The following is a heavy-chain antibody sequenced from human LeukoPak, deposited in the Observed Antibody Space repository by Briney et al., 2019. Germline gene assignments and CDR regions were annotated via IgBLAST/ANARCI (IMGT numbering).Heavy chain of an antibody. Sequence: PSETLSLTCTVSGGSISSYYWSWIRQPPGKGLEWIGYIYYSGSTNYNPSLKSRVTISVDTSKNQFSLKLSSVTAADTAVYYCARLWFGEFPMDVWGQGTTVIVSS. CDR2: IYYSGST. J-gene: IGHJ6*02. V-gene: IGHV4-59*12. CDR3: ARLWFGEFPMDV. D-gene: IGHD3-10*01. CDR1: GGSISSYY.